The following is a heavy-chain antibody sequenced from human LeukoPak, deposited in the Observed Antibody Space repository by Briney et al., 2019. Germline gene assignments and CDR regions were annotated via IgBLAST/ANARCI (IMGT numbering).Heavy chain of an antibody. Sequence: SETLSLNCNVSGYSISSGYYWGWVRQPPGKGLEWIGSIYHSGSTYYNPSLKIRVTISVDTSKNQFSLKLSSVTAADAAVYYCARDQYDDVAFDAWGQGILVTVSS. CDR2: IYHSGST. D-gene: IGHD1-1*01. CDR3: ARDQYDDVAFDA. J-gene: IGHJ5*02. CDR1: GYSISSGYY. V-gene: IGHV4-38-2*02.